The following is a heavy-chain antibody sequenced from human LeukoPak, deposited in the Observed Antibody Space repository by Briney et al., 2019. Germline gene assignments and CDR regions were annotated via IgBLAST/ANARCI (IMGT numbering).Heavy chain of an antibody. Sequence: GGSLRLSCATSGFTLTSYTMHWVRQAPGKGLEWVSVIYSGGSTYYADSVKGRFTISRDNSKNTLYLQMNSLRAEDTAVYYCARVSPLYYYDSSGHSGAFDYWGQGTLVTVSS. CDR1: GFTLTSYT. D-gene: IGHD3-22*01. CDR2: IYSGGST. J-gene: IGHJ4*02. V-gene: IGHV3-66*01. CDR3: ARVSPLYYYDSSGHSGAFDY.